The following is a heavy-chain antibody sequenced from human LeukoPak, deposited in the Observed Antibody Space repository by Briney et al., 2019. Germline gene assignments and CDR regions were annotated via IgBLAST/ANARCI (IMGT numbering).Heavy chain of an antibody. D-gene: IGHD3-22*01. CDR3: ARSYYDSLGWFDP. Sequence: PSETLSLTCTVSGGSISSYYWSWIRQPPGKGLEWIGYIYYSGSTNYNPSLKSRVTISVDTSKNQFSLKLSSVTAADTAVYYCARSYYDSLGWFDPWGQGTLVTVSS. CDR1: GGSISSYY. J-gene: IGHJ5*02. CDR2: IYYSGST. V-gene: IGHV4-59*01.